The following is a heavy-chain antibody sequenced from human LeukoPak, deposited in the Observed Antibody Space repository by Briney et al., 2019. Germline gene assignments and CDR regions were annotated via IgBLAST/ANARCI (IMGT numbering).Heavy chain of an antibody. CDR1: GFTFGDFV. V-gene: IGHV3-49*04. D-gene: IGHD2-15*01. CDR2: IRSQASGGTT. CDR3: TRIIAGRTFDS. Sequence: GGSLRLSCTASGFTFGDFVMSWVRQAPGKGPECVGFIRSQASGGTTEYAPSVKGRFTISRDNSKRIVYLQMNSVWTEDTAVYYCTRIIAGRTFDSWGQGTLVTVS. J-gene: IGHJ4*02.